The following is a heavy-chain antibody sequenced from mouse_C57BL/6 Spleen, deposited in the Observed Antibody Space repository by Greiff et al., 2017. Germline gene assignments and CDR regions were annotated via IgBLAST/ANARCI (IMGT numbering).Heavy chain of an antibody. V-gene: IGHV1-82*01. Sequence: VKLQQSGPELVKPGASVKISCKASGYAFSSYWMNWVKQRPGTGLEWIGRIYPGDGDTNYNGKFKGKAPLTADTSSSTAYMQRSSLTSEDSAVYFCARDGGNYVGAMDYWGQGTSVTVSS. CDR1: GYAFSSYW. CDR2: IYPGDGDT. J-gene: IGHJ4*01. D-gene: IGHD2-1*01. CDR3: ARDGGNYVGAMDY.